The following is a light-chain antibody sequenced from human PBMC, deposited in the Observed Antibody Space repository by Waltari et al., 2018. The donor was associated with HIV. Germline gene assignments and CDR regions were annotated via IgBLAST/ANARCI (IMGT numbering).Light chain of an antibody. CDR3: MKSIELPPT. CDR2: KVS. J-gene: IGKJ2*01. Sequence: DIVLTQAPLSLSVTPGQPATISCKSSQILLPNDGKPYFYWYFQRPGQPPQLLIYKVSTRCSGVPDRFSGGGSCPYFTSKISRVEADDVGTYYCMKSIELPPTFGQGTKLDIK. CDR1: QILLPNDGKPY. V-gene: IGKV2D-29*01.